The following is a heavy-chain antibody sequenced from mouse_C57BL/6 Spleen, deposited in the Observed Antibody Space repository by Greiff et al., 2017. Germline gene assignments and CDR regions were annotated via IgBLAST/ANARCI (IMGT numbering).Heavy chain of an antibody. CDR3: ARDITTVVARYFDV. V-gene: IGHV5-17*01. D-gene: IGHD1-1*01. CDR1: GFTFSDYG. J-gene: IGHJ1*03. Sequence: EVQVVESGGGLVKPGGSLKLSCAASGFTFSDYGMHWVRQAPEKGLEWVAYISSGSSTIYYADTVKGRFTISRDNAKNTLFLQMTSLRSEDTAMYYCARDITTVVARYFDVWGTGTTVTVSS. CDR2: ISSGSSTI.